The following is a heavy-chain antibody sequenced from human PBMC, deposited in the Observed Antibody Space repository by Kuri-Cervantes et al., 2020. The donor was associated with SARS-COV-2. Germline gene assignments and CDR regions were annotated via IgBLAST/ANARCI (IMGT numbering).Heavy chain of an antibody. V-gene: IGHV3-74*01. J-gene: IGHJ4*02. Sequence: GGSRRPSCAVSGFIVSSNYMSWVRQAPGKGLVWVSRINSDGSYTNNADSVKGRFTISRDNAKNMLFLQMNSLRAEDTAVYYCVRDGDHWNFDYWGQGTLVTVSS. CDR2: INSDGSYT. CDR1: GFIVSSNY. D-gene: IGHD1-1*01. CDR3: VRDGDHWNFDY.